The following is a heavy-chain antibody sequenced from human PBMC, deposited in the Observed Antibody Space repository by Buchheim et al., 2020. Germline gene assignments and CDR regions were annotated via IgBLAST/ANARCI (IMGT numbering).Heavy chain of an antibody. D-gene: IGHD2-2*01. CDR2: INHSGST. V-gene: IGHV4-34*01. CDR1: GGSFSGYY. Sequence: QVQLQQWGAGLLKPSETLSLTCAVYGGSFSGYYWSWIRQPPGKGLEWIGEINHSGSTNYNPSLKSRVTISVDTSKNQFSLKLSSVTAADTAAYYCASPYHPGGQDQLPYYMDVWGKGTT. CDR3: ASPYHPGGQDQLPYYMDV. J-gene: IGHJ6*03.